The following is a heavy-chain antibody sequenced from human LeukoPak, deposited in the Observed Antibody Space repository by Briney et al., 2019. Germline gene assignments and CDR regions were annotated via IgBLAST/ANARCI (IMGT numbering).Heavy chain of an antibody. Sequence: PSETLSLTCTVSGGSTSSSTYYWDWIRQPPGKGLEWIGNIYDSGSTHYNPSLESRVTISVDTSKNQFSLKLTSVTATDTAVYYCARGVRAWGQGTLVTVSS. D-gene: IGHD3-10*01. J-gene: IGHJ4*02. CDR3: ARGVRA. CDR2: IYDSGST. CDR1: GGSTSSSTYY. V-gene: IGHV4-39*01.